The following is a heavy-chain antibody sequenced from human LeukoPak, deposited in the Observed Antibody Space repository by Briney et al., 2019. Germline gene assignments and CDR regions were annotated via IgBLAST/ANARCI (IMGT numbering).Heavy chain of an antibody. CDR3: ARVIKKIAVAGRAPQRYYLDY. CDR1: GGSISSGGYY. CDR2: INHSGST. D-gene: IGHD6-19*01. J-gene: IGHJ4*02. V-gene: IGHV4-39*07. Sequence: SETLSLTCTVSGGSISSGGYYWSWIRQPPGKGLEWIGEINHSGSTNYNPSLKSRVTISVDTSKNQFSLKLSSVTAADTAVYYCARVIKKIAVAGRAPQRYYLDYWGQGTLVTVSS.